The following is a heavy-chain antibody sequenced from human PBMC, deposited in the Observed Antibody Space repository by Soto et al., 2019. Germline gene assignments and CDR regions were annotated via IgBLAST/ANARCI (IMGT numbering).Heavy chain of an antibody. D-gene: IGHD3-22*01. CDR1: GGSFSGHS. V-gene: IGHV4-34*01. CDR3: STRAYDTNGYYRFDP. CDR2: INHSGRV. Sequence: LSLPCAVYGGSFSGHSWTWIRQSPGKGLEWIGDINHSGRVNYSPSLKSRVTISLDTSKNQFALTLTAVTAADTAMYYCSTRAYDTNGYYRFDPWGQGTLVTVSS. J-gene: IGHJ5*01.